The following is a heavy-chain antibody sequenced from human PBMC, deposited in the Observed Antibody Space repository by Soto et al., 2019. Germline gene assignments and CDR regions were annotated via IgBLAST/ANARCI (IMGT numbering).Heavy chain of an antibody. V-gene: IGHV3-23*01. CDR1: RLTFSNYA. CDR3: AKNPGYYYDSTGYHFDY. Sequence: PGGSLRLSCVISRLTFSNYAMSWVRQAPGKGLEWVSAISYGGGTTYYADSVKGRFTISRDNSKNTLYLQMNSLRAEDTAVYYCAKNPGYYYDSTGYHFDYWGQGTLVTVSS. CDR2: ISYGGGTT. D-gene: IGHD3-22*01. J-gene: IGHJ4*02.